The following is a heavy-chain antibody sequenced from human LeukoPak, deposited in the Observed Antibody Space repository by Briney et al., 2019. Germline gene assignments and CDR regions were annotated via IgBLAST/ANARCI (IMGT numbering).Heavy chain of an antibody. J-gene: IGHJ4*02. V-gene: IGHV4-34*01. Sequence: SETLSLTCAVYGGSFSGYYWSWIRQPPGKGLEWIGEINHSGSTNYNPSLKSRVTISVDTSKNQFSLKLSSVTAADTAVYYCARSPRGSSYSADYWGQGTLVTVSS. D-gene: IGHD6-6*01. CDR2: INHSGST. CDR3: ARSPRGSSYSADY. CDR1: GGSFSGYY.